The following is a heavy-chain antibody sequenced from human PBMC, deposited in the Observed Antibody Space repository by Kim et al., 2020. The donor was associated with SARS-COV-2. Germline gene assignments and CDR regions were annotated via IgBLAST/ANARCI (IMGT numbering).Heavy chain of an antibody. V-gene: IGHV3-23*01. CDR2: ISRGGGSR. Sequence: GGSLRLSCAASGFTFSSYGMTWVRQAPGKGLEWVSTISRGGGSRYYVDSVKGRCTISRDDSKNILYLQMNSLRADDTALYYCAKDVAYYGSAFDSWGQGTLVTVSS. D-gene: IGHD3-10*01. CDR3: AKDVAYYGSAFDS. J-gene: IGHJ4*02. CDR1: GFTFSSYG.